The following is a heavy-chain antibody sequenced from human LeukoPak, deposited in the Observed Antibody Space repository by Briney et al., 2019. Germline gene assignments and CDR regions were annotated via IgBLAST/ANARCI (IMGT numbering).Heavy chain of an antibody. D-gene: IGHD7-27*01. J-gene: IGHJ4*02. V-gene: IGHV3-15*01. CDR1: GFSFSTSV. CDR3: TTHILTGDFDY. CDR2: VKGKTDGGTT. Sequence: PGRSLRLSCAASGFSFSTSVVHWVHQAPGKGLEWVGRVKGKTDGGTTGYAAPVKGRFTISRNDSKNTMYLQMNSLKTEDTAMYYCTTHILTGDFDYWGQGALVTVSS.